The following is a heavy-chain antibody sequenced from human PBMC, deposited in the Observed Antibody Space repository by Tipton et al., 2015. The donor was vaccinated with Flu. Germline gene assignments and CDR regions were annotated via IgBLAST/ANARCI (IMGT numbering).Heavy chain of an antibody. V-gene: IGHV3-30*18. CDR1: GFTFSSYG. CDR3: AKDMALRGDFWFDGMDV. J-gene: IGHJ6*02. CDR2: ISYDGSNK. D-gene: IGHD3-3*01. Sequence: SLRLSCAASGFTFSSYGVHWVRQAPGKGLEWVAVISYDGSNKYYADSVKGRFTISRDNSKNTLYLQMNSLRAEDTAVYYCAKDMALRGDFWFDGMDVWGQGTTVTVSS.